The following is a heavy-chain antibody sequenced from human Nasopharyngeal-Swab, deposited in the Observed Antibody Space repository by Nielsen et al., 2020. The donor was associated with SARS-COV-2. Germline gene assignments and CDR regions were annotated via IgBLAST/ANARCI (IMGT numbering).Heavy chain of an antibody. J-gene: IGHJ4*02. V-gene: IGHV1-18*01. CDR2: ISAYNGNT. D-gene: IGHD4-17*01. Sequence: ASVKVSCKASGYTFINYGISWVRQASGQGLEWMGWISAYNGNTNYAQKLQGRVTMTTDTSTSTAYMELRSLRSDDTAVYYCARDVTTVTTPYFDYWGQTSLVTVSS. CDR1: GYTFINYG. CDR3: ARDVTTVTTPYFDY.